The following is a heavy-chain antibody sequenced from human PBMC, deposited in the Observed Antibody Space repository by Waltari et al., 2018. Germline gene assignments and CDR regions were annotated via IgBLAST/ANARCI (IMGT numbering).Heavy chain of an antibody. D-gene: IGHD2-2*01. V-gene: IGHV4-4*02. CDR3: AGDRAIGLFFDY. J-gene: IGHJ4*02. CDR2: VHHSGKT. Sequence: QVHLQESGQGLVKPSGTLSLTRAVSGDSISGNYWWSWVRQSPEKGLEWIGQVHHSGKTHYNPSLQSRVAISVDKPKNQFSLNLNSVTAADTAIYYCAGDRAIGLFFDYWGRGTLVTVSS. CDR1: GDSISGNYW.